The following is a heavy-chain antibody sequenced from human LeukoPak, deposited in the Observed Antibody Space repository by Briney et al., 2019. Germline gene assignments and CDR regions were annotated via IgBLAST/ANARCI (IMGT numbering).Heavy chain of an antibody. Sequence: GGSLRLSCAASGFTFSSYSMNWVRQAPGKGLEWVSSISSSSSYIYYADSVKGRFTISRDNAKNSLYLQMNSLRAEDTAVYYCAGDSQRDIVVVPAAIYNYWGQGTLVTVSS. V-gene: IGHV3-21*01. CDR1: GFTFSSYS. CDR3: AGDSQRDIVVVPAAIYNY. D-gene: IGHD2-2*02. J-gene: IGHJ4*02. CDR2: ISSSSSYI.